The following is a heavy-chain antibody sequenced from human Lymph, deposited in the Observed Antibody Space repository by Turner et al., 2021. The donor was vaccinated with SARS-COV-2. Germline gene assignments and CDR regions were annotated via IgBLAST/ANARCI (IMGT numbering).Heavy chain of an antibody. V-gene: IGHV3-30-3*01. CDR3: ARGDYYGSGSYPGKTFDY. Sequence: VQLVESGGGVVQPGRSLRLSCAAAGFSFSSYASYWVRQAPGKGLEWVAVISYDGSDKYYADSVKGRFTILRDNSKNTLHLQMNSLRAEDTAVYYCARGDYYGSGSYPGKTFDYWGQGTLVTVSS. CDR1: GFSFSSYA. J-gene: IGHJ4*02. CDR2: ISYDGSDK. D-gene: IGHD3-10*01.